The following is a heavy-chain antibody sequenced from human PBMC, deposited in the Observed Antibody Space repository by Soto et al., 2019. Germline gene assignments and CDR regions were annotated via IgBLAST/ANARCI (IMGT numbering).Heavy chain of an antibody. CDR1: GGTFSTYA. CDR3: ARSQGGSSSLDIYYYYYYGMDV. Sequence: QVQLVQSGAEVKKPGSSVKVSCKAPGGTFSTYAISWVRQAPGQGLAWMGGVIPIFGTPKYAQKFQGRVTITADESTSTGYVELRSLRSEDTAVYYCARSQGGSSSLDIYYYYYYGMDVWGQGTTVTVSS. CDR2: VIPIFGTP. J-gene: IGHJ6*02. D-gene: IGHD2-15*01. V-gene: IGHV1-69*01.